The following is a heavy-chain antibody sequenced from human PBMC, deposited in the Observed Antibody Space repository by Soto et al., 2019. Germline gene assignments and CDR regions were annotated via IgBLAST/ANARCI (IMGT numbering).Heavy chain of an antibody. D-gene: IGHD2-2*01. CDR2: IWYDGSNK. Sequence: QVQLVESGGGVVQPGRSLRLSCAASGFTFSSYGMHWVRQAPGKGLEWVAVIWYDGSNKYYADSVKGRFTISRDKSKNALYVQMNSLRAEDTAVYYCARDSDCIRTSCHGDYYYGMDVWGQGTPVTVSS. CDR3: ARDSDCIRTSCHGDYYYGMDV. CDR1: GFTFSSYG. V-gene: IGHV3-33*01. J-gene: IGHJ6*02.